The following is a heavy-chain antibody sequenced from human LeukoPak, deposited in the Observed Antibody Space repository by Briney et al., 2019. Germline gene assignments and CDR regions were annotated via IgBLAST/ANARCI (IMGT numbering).Heavy chain of an antibody. V-gene: IGHV1-2*02. D-gene: IGHD3-3*01. CDR2: INPNSGGT. Sequence: GASVKVSCKASGYTFTGYYMHWVRQAPGQGLEWMGWINPNSGGTNYAQKFQGRVTMTRDTSISTAYMELSRLRSDDTAVCYCARAVRYYDFWSGYYRGAHFDYWGQGTLVTVSS. CDR3: ARAVRYYDFWSGYYRGAHFDY. J-gene: IGHJ4*02. CDR1: GYTFTGYY.